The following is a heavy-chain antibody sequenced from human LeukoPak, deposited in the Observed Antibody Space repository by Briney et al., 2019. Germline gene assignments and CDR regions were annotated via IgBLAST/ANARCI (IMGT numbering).Heavy chain of an antibody. CDR1: GGSVSSGNYY. CDR3: ARVRAVAGTRGMDY. Sequence: PSETLSLTCTVSGGSVSSGNYYWSWIRQPPGKGLEWIGYIYHSGSTNYNPSLKSRVTISVDTSKNQFSLKLSSVTAADTAVYYCARVRAVAGTRGMDYWGQGTLVTVSS. V-gene: IGHV4-61*01. J-gene: IGHJ4*02. D-gene: IGHD6-19*01. CDR2: IYHSGST.